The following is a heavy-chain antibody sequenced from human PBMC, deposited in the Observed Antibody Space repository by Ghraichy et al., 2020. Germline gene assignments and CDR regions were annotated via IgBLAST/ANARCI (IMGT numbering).Heavy chain of an antibody. D-gene: IGHD3-22*01. Sequence: ASVKVSCKASGYTFINYEVHWVRQATGQGLEWMGWMNPNSGNTGYAQRFEDRVTMTRNTSINTAYMELGSLRAEDTAIYYCARPHYDSSGYYSFALDIWGQGTVVTVSS. V-gene: IGHV1-8*01. CDR3: ARPHYDSSGYYSFALDI. CDR1: GYTFINYE. CDR2: MNPNSGNT. J-gene: IGHJ3*02.